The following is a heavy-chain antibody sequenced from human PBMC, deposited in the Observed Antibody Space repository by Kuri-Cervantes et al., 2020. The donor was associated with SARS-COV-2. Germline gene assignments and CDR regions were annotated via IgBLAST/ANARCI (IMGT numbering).Heavy chain of an antibody. CDR1: GGSISSGDYY. J-gene: IGHJ4*02. CDR2: IYYSGST. V-gene: IGHV4-30-4*08. Sequence: SETLSLTCTVSGGSISSGDYYWSWIRQPLGKGLEWIGYIYYSGSTYYNPSLKSRVTISVDTSKNQFSLKLSSVTAADTAVYYCARDGEKAGYCSSTSCYFNYWGQGTLVTVSS. CDR3: ARDGEKAGYCSSTSCYFNY. D-gene: IGHD2-2*01.